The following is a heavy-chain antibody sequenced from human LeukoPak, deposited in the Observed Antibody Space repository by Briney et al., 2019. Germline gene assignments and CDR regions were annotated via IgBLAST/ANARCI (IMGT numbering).Heavy chain of an antibody. D-gene: IGHD5-18*01. J-gene: IGHJ4*02. Sequence: GGSLRLSCAASGFTFSDYNMRWIRQAPGKGLEWVSSISRSGSTKYYADSVKGRFTISRDNAKNSLFLQMNSLRAEDTATYYCATYRQIQVPFEFWGQGTLVTVSS. V-gene: IGHV3-11*01. CDR3: ATYRQIQVPFEF. CDR2: ISRSGSTK. CDR1: GFTFSDYN.